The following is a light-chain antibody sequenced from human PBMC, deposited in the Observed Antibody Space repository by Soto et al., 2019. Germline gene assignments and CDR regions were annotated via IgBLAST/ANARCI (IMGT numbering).Light chain of an antibody. J-gene: IGLJ1*01. CDR2: YDS. CDR3: QLWDSSSDHRV. CDR1: NIGSKS. Sequence: SYELTQPPSVSLAPGKTARITCGGNNIGSKSVHWYQQKPGQAPVLVIYYDSDRPSGIPERFSGSNSGNTATLTISRVEAGDEADYYCQLWDSSSDHRVFGTGTKLTVL. V-gene: IGLV3-21*04.